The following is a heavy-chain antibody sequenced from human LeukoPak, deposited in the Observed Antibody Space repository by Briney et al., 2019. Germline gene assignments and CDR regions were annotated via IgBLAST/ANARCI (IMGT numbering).Heavy chain of an antibody. V-gene: IGHV3-23*01. CDR2: ISGSGGST. D-gene: IGHD3-22*01. CDR1: GFTFSSYG. Sequence: PGGSLRLSCAASGFTFSSYGMSWVRQAPGKGLEWVSAISGSGGSTYYADSVKGRFTISRDNSKNTLYLQMNSLRAEDTAVYYCAKDTGDYYDSSTLFSAFDIWGQGTMVTVSS. CDR3: AKDTGDYYDSSTLFSAFDI. J-gene: IGHJ3*02.